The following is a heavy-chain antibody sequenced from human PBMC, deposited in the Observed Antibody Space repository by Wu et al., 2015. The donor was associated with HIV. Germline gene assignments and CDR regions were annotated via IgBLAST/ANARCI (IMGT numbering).Heavy chain of an antibody. D-gene: IGHD4/OR15-4a*01. CDR1: YILTSHP. CDR2: MNPYNGYI. CDR3: ARVQFDPDYYTYFDL. Sequence: QAQLVQSGPEAKRPGASMNVSCKASYILTSHPIGWVRQAPGQRLEWMGWMNPYNGYIKPAQKFQDRITLSTDNSAHTAYMELRSLTSDDAAIYFCARVQFDPDYYTYFDLWGQGTTVTVSS. V-gene: IGHV1-18*01. J-gene: IGHJ6*02.